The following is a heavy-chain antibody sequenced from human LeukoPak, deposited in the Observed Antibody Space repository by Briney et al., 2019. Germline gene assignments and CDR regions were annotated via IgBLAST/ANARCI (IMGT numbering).Heavy chain of an antibody. V-gene: IGHV3-23*01. CDR3: AKVLVWPLD. CDR1: GFTFSNSW. CDR2: ISGSGGST. J-gene: IGHJ4*02. D-gene: IGHD2-8*01. Sequence: PGGSLRLSCAGSGFTFSNSWMGWVRQAPGKGLEWVSAISGSGGSTYYADSVKGRFTISRDNSKNTLYLQMNSLRAEDTAVYYCAKVLVWPLDWGQGTLVTVSS.